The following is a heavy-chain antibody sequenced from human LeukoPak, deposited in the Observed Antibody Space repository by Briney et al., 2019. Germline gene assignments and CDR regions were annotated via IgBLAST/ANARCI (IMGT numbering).Heavy chain of an antibody. Sequence: GESLKISCKHSEYSFPNYCIGWVRQMPGKGLEWMGIIYPDDSDTRYSPSFQGQVTISADRSISTAYLQWSSLKASDTAMYYCAIGRGGQQLGDYWGQGALVTVSS. CDR1: EYSFPNYC. CDR2: IYPDDSDT. CDR3: AIGRGGQQLGDY. V-gene: IGHV5-51*01. J-gene: IGHJ4*02. D-gene: IGHD6-13*01.